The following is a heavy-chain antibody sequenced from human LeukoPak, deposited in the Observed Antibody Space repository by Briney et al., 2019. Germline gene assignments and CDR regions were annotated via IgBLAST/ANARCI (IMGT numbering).Heavy chain of an antibody. CDR1: GGSISSSSYY. CDR2: IYYSGST. Sequence: PSETLSLTCTVSGGSISSSSYYWGWIRQPPGKGLEWIGSIYYSGSTYYNPSLKSRVTISVDTSKNQFSLKLSSVTPADTAVYYCARNRYSAYDPFDYWGQGTLVTVSS. D-gene: IGHD5-12*01. J-gene: IGHJ4*02. CDR3: ARNRYSAYDPFDY. V-gene: IGHV4-39*07.